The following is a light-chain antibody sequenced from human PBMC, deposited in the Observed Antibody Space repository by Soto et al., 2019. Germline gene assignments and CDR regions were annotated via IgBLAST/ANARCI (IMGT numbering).Light chain of an antibody. J-gene: IGLJ3*02. CDR2: DVT. CDR1: SSDVGGHNY. CDR3: CSYAGSYTWV. Sequence: QSALTQPRSVSGSPGQSVTISCTGTSSDVGGHNYVSWYQQHPGKAPKLMIYDVTARPSGVPDRFSGSKSGNTASLTISGLQAEDEADYSCCSYAGSYTWVFGGVTKLTVL. V-gene: IGLV2-11*01.